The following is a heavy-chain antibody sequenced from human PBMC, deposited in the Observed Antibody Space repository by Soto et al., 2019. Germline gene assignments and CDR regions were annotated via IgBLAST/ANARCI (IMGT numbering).Heavy chain of an antibody. CDR3: AKDRTAIGGSFDY. J-gene: IGHJ4*02. V-gene: IGHV3-23*01. D-gene: IGHD3-16*01. CDR2: ISGTGGNT. Sequence: GGSLRLSCTATGFIFSSHAMIWVRQAPGKGLEWVSTISGTGGNTYYADSVKGRFTFSRDNSKNTLYLQMNSLRAEDTAVYYCAKDRTAIGGSFDYWGQGALVTVSS. CDR1: GFIFSSHA.